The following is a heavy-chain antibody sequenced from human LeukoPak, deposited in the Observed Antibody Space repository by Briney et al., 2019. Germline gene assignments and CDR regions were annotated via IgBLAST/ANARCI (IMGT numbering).Heavy chain of an antibody. J-gene: IGHJ4*02. CDR1: GFTFSDYY. CDR2: ISSSSTDT. D-gene: IGHD6-13*01. V-gene: IGHV3-11*06. Sequence: GGSLRLSCAASGFTFSDYYMSWIRQAPGKGLEWVSYISSSSTDTKYADSVKGRFTISRDNAKNSLYLQMNSLRAEDTAVYYCARVPSLAAAGTTDYWGQGTLVTVSS. CDR3: ARVPSLAAAGTTDY.